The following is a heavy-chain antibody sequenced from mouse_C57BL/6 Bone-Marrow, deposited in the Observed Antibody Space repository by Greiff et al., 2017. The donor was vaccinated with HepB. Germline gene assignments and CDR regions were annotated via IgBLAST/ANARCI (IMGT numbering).Heavy chain of an antibody. CDR1: GYTFTSYW. J-gene: IGHJ1*03. CDR2: IDPSDSYT. V-gene: IGHV1-69*01. Sequence: QVQLQQPGAELVMPGASVKLSCKASGYTFTSYWMHWVKQRPGQGLEWIGEIDPSDSYTNYNQKFKGKSTLTVDKSSSTAYMQLSSLTSEDSAVYYCARVKGYYCYFDVWGTGTTVTVSS. CDR3: ARVKGYYCYFDV.